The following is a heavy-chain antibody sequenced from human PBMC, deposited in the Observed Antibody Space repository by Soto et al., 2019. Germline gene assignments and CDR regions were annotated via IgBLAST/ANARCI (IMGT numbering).Heavy chain of an antibody. Sequence: PSETLSLTCTVSGGSISSGGYYWSWIRQHPGKGLEWIGYIYYSGSTYYNPSLKSRVTISVDTSKNQFSLKLSSVTAADTAVYFCARGPPIVGNTTPLDSWGQGTLVTVSS. D-gene: IGHD2-21*01. CDR1: GGSISSGGYY. CDR3: ARGPPIVGNTTPLDS. CDR2: IYYSGST. V-gene: IGHV4-31*03. J-gene: IGHJ4*02.